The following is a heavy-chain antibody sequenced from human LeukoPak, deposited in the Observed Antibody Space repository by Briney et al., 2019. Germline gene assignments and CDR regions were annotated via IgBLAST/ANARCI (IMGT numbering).Heavy chain of an antibody. J-gene: IGHJ4*02. Sequence: GGSLRLSCAASGFTFSDYYMSWIRQAPGKGLEWVSYISSSGSTIYYADSVKGRFTISRDNAKNSPYLQMNSLRAEDTAVYYCARSHTIFGVAISPFDYWGQGTLVTVSS. CDR1: GFTFSDYY. V-gene: IGHV3-11*04. CDR2: ISSSGSTI. D-gene: IGHD3-3*01. CDR3: ARSHTIFGVAISPFDY.